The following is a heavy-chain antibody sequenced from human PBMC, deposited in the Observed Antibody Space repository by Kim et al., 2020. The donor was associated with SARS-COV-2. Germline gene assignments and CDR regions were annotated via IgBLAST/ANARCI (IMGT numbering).Heavy chain of an antibody. D-gene: IGHD3-10*01. CDR1: GFTFSSYA. V-gene: IGHV3-30*04. J-gene: IGHJ6*02. CDR2: ISNDGSNK. CDR3: ARGAMVQGVRSRESYGMDV. Sequence: GGSLRLSCAASGFTFSSYAMHWVRQAPGKGLEWVAVISNDGSNKYYVDSVKGRFTISRDNSKNTLYLQMNSLRAEDTAVYYCARGAMVQGVRSRESYGMDVWGQGTTVTVSS.